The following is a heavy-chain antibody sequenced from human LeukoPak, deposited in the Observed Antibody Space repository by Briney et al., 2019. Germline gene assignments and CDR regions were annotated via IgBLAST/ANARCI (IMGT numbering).Heavy chain of an antibody. Sequence: ASVKVSCKASGGTFSSYAISWVRQAPGQGLEWMGGIIPIFGTANYAQKFQGRVTITTDESTSTAYMELGSLRSEDTAVYYCARAPATVPFGFDYWGQGTLVTVSS. D-gene: IGHD3-3*01. CDR1: GGTFSSYA. J-gene: IGHJ4*02. V-gene: IGHV1-69*05. CDR3: ARAPATVPFGFDY. CDR2: IIPIFGTA.